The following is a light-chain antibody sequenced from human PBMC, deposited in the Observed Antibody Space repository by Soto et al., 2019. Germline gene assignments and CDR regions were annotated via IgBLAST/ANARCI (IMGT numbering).Light chain of an antibody. CDR2: GAS. CDR1: HSVFTN. V-gene: IGKV3-15*01. J-gene: IGKJ4*02. Sequence: EIVMTQSPATLFVSPGERVTLSCRASHSVFTNFAWYQHKPGQAPRLLIYGASTRAAGIPARFSGSGSGTGFTLTISSLQSEYFAFYDCQQYNDWPLPTCGGGTKVEIK. CDR3: QQYNDWPLPT.